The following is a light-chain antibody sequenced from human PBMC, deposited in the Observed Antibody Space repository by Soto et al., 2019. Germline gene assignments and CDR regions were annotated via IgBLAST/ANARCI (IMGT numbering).Light chain of an antibody. Sequence: EIVLTQSPGTLSLSPGEGATLSCSASQNIFSNYLTWYQQKPGQAPRRLIFGASIRATGIPDRFSGSGSGTEFTLTISSLQSEDFAVYYCQQYNNWPPLTFGGGTKVDIK. CDR3: QQYNNWPPLT. J-gene: IGKJ4*01. V-gene: IGKV3D-15*01. CDR2: GAS. CDR1: QNIFSNY.